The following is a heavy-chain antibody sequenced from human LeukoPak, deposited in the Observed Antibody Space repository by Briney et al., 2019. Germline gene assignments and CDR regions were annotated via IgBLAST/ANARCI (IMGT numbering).Heavy chain of an antibody. CDR2: IYYSGST. CDR1: GGSISSYY. CDR3: ARTTEGGYSYGYFYYYYMDV. J-gene: IGHJ6*03. Sequence: SETLSLTCTVSGGSISSYYWSWIRQPPGKGLEWIGYIYYSGSTNYKSSLKSRVTISVDTSKNEFSLKLSSVTAADTAVYYCARTTEGGYSYGYFYYYYMDVWGKGTTVTISS. V-gene: IGHV4-59*01. D-gene: IGHD5-18*01.